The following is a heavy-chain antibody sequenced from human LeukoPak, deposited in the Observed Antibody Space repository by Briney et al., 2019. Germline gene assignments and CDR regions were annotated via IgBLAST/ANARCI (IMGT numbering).Heavy chain of an antibody. CDR2: ISAYNGNT. D-gene: IGHD1-1*01. J-gene: IGHJ4*02. CDR1: GYTFTGYY. Sequence: ASVKVSCKASGYTFTGYYMHWVRQAPGQGLEWMGWISAYNGNTNYAQKLQGRVTMTTDTSTSTAYMELRSLRSDDTAVYYCASRTGTIGYFDYWGQGTLVTVSS. V-gene: IGHV1-18*04. CDR3: ASRTGTIGYFDY.